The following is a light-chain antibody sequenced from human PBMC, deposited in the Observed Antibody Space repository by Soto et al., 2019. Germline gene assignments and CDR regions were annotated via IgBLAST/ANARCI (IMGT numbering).Light chain of an antibody. Sequence: QSALTQPASVSGSPGQSITISCTGTSSDGGAYDYVSWYQQHPGKAPKLMIYEVSNRPSGVSNRFSGSKSGNTASLTISGLQAEDEADYYCSSYTSSSTLYVFGTGTKLTVL. CDR3: SSYTSSSTLYV. V-gene: IGLV2-14*01. J-gene: IGLJ1*01. CDR1: SSDGGAYDY. CDR2: EVS.